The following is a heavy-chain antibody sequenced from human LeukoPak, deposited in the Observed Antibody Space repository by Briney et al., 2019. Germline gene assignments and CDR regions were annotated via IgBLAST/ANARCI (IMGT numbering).Heavy chain of an antibody. CDR2: IFYGGSN. V-gene: IGHV4-39*01. CDR1: GGSISNADYC. J-gene: IGHJ4*01. D-gene: IGHD6-25*01. Sequence: PSETLSLTCSVSGGSISNADYCWGWIRQAPGKGLEWIGSIFYGGSNHYNPSLKSRAAISVDTSKTQFSLKLTSVTAADAAMYYCARQLPTAAADTRGYFDYWGQGTVVTVSS. CDR3: ARQLPTAAADTRGYFDY.